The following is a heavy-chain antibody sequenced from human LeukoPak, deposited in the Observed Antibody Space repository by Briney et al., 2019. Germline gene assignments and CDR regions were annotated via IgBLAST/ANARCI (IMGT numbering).Heavy chain of an antibody. Sequence: GESLKISCKGSGYSFTSYWISWVRQVPGRGLEWVAVVWFDGSYELYADSVKGRFTISRDDSRSTVNLQMESLRAEDTALYYCARDLGGRGIPVYYFDYWGQGTQVTVSS. CDR3: ARDLGGRGIPVYYFDY. D-gene: IGHD4-23*01. CDR1: GYSFTSYW. V-gene: IGHV3-33*01. J-gene: IGHJ4*02. CDR2: VWFDGSYE.